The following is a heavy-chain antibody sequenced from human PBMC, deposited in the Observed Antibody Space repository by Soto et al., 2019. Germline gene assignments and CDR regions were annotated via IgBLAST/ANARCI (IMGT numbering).Heavy chain of an antibody. D-gene: IGHD5-12*01. V-gene: IGHV1-46*03. J-gene: IGHJ3*02. CDR2: INPNGGST. CDR3: GRGEGLRRGGGGTEPLDI. Sequence: QVQLVQSGAEVEKPGASVKISCKASGYSFTSQYVHWVRQAPGQGLEWMGIINPNGGSTTYAQKCQGKGTLTGDQSQRQGHRGRRSLTMGDTAVFYWGRGEGLRRGGGGTEPLDIWGQGTMVTVAS. CDR1: GYSFTSQY.